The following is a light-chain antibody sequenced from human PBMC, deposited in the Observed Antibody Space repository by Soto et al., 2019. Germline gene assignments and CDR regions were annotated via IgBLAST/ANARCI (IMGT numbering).Light chain of an antibody. CDR1: QSVSSDH. CDR3: QQYGSSPPIT. CDR2: DAS. J-gene: IGKJ5*01. V-gene: IGKV3-20*01. Sequence: EVVMTQSPATLSLSPGERATLSCRTSQSVSSDHLAWYQQKSGQAPRLLMYDASKRATGIPARFSGSGSGTDFTLTISSLEPEDFAVYYCQQYGSSPPITFGQGTRLE.